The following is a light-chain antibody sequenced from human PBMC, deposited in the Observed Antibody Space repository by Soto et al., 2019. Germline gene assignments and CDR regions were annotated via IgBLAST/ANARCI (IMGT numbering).Light chain of an antibody. CDR2: DAS. CDR3: QQRSNWPPT. CDR1: QSVSSY. Sequence: EIVLTQSPATLSLSPGERATLSCRASQSVSSYLAWYQQKPGQAPRLLIYDASNRATGIPARFSGSGSGTDLTLTISSLEPEDFAFYYCQQRSNWPPTFGGGTKVEIK. J-gene: IGKJ4*01. V-gene: IGKV3-11*01.